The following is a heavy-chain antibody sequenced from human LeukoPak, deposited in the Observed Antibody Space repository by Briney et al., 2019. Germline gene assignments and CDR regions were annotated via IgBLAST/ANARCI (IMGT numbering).Heavy chain of an antibody. V-gene: IGHV3-11*01. CDR1: GFTFNDYH. Sequence: GGSLRLSCAASGFTFNDYHMSWIRQAPGKGLEWIAYVSSSGIIKYYPDSVKGRFTISRDNAKNSLSLQMNSLTAEDTAVYYCVRWSPYTVTYDYWGQGTLVTVSS. D-gene: IGHD4-17*01. CDR2: VSSSGIIK. J-gene: IGHJ4*02. CDR3: VRWSPYTVTYDY.